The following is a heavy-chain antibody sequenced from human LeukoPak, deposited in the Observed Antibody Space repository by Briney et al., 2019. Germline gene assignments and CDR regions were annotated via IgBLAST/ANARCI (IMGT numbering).Heavy chain of an antibody. J-gene: IGHJ4*02. CDR1: GYTFTSYG. V-gene: IGHV1-18*01. CDR2: ISAYNGNT. CDR3: ARSSGGSWSLDY. Sequence: ASVKVSCKASGYTFTSYGISWVRQAPGQGLEWMGWISAYNGNTNYAQKFQGRVTITADESTSTAYMELSSLRSEDTAVYYCARSSGGSWSLDYWGQGTLVTVSS. D-gene: IGHD2-15*01.